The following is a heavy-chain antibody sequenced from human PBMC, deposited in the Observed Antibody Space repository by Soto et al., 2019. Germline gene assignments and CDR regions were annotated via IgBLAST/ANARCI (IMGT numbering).Heavy chain of an antibody. CDR3: ARERGYGDYDSGY. CDR2: ISAYNGNT. V-gene: IGHV1-18*01. CDR1: GYTFTSYG. J-gene: IGHJ4*02. D-gene: IGHD4-17*01. Sequence: QVQLVQSGAEVKKPGASVKVSCKASGYTFTSYGISWVRQAPGQGLEWMGWISAYNGNTNYAQKLQGRVSMTTDTSTSIAYIELRSRRSVDAALYYCARERGYGDYDSGYWGQGTLVTVSS.